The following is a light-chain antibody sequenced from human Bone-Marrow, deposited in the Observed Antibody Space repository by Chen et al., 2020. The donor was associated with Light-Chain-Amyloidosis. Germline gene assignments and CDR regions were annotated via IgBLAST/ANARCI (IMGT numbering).Light chain of an antibody. CDR2: ECS. CDR1: SGDVGCDNL. V-gene: IGLV2-23*01. Sequence: QSAPTQPASVSGSPGQSITISCTGTSGDVGCDNLVSWYQQHPGKAPKLIIYECSKRPSGVSNGFSGSWSVSTASQTISGLQAEEEADNYCCSYADNSTPLYVFGTGTKVNVL. CDR3: CSYADNSTPLYV. J-gene: IGLJ1*01.